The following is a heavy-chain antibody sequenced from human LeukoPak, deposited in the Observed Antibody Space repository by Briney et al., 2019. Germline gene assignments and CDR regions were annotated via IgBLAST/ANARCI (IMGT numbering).Heavy chain of an antibody. Sequence: ASVKVSCKASGYTFTGYYMHWVRQAPGQGLEWMGWINPNSGGTNYAQKFQGRVTMTRDTSISTAYMELSRLRSDYTAVYYCARGSEYYDSSGYLYYFDYWGQGTLVTVSS. D-gene: IGHD3-22*01. J-gene: IGHJ4*02. CDR2: INPNSGGT. CDR1: GYTFTGYY. V-gene: IGHV1-2*02. CDR3: ARGSEYYDSSGYLYYFDY.